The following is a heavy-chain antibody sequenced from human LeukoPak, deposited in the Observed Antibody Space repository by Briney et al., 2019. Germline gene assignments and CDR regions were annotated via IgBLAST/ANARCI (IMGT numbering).Heavy chain of an antibody. J-gene: IGHJ6*04. CDR3: AKLRITIFGVDPLDTDV. CDR2: ISGSGGST. D-gene: IGHD3-3*01. V-gene: IGHV3-23*01. Sequence: GGSLRLCCAASGFTFSSYAMSWVRQAPGKGLEWVSAISGSGGSTYYADSVKGRFTISRDNSKNTLYLQMNSLRAEDTAVYYCAKLRITIFGVDPLDTDVWGKGTTVTVSS. CDR1: GFTFSSYA.